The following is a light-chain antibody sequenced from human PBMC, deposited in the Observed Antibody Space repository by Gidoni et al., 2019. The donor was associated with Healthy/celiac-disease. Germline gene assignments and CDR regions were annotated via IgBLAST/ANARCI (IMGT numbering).Light chain of an antibody. CDR2: EDN. CDR1: SGSIASHY. J-gene: IGLJ3*02. Sequence: NFMLTQQHSVSESPGKTVTISCTRSSGSIASHYVQWYQQRPGSAPTTVIYEDNQRPSGVPDRFSGSIDSSSNSASLTISGLKTEDEADYYCQSYDSSNHDWVFGGGTKLTVL. CDR3: QSYDSSNHDWV. V-gene: IGLV6-57*04.